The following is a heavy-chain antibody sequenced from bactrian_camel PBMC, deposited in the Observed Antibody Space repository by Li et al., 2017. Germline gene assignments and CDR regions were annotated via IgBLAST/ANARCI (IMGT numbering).Heavy chain of an antibody. D-gene: IGHD7*01. V-gene: IGHV3S53*01. CDR3: AADVGMMSGDCRPNY. J-gene: IGHJ4*01. CDR2: IYTGPYTARGST. CDR1: VSSYSPNS. Sequence: HVQLVESGGGSVQAGGSLRLSCGTSVSSYSPNSMGWYRQAPGKEREAVACIYTGPYTARGSTAYADSVKGRFTISQDATNTVHLQMDNLKAEDTAIYYCAADVGMMSGDCRPNYWGQGTQVTVS.